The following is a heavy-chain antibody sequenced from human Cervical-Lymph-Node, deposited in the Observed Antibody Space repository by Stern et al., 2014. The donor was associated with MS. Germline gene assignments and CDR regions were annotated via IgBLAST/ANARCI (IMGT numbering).Heavy chain of an antibody. CDR1: GDSVRSDDYY. V-gene: IGHV4-61*08. CDR3: ARMTRITLGGVIATPFDY. CDR2: ISYSWST. D-gene: IGHD3-16*02. Sequence: QVQLVESGPGLVKPSETLSLTCTVSGDSVRSDDYYWSWIRQPPGKGLEWVGYISYSWSTSYNPSLKSRVTLSLDTSKNQVSLKINSATAADTAVYYCARMTRITLGGVIATPFDYWGQGTLVTVSS. J-gene: IGHJ4*02.